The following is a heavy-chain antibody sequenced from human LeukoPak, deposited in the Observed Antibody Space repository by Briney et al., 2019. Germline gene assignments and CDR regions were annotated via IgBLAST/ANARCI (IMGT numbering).Heavy chain of an antibody. CDR3: ATSMLRPKRIDC. J-gene: IGHJ4*02. D-gene: IGHD2-8*01. V-gene: IGHV3-21*01. CDR1: GFTFSSYS. Sequence: RTGGSLRLSCAPSGFTFSSYSMNWVRQAPGKGLEWVSSISSSSSCIYYADSVKGRFTISRDNAKNSLYLQMNSLRAEDTAVYYCATSMLRPKRIDCWGQGTLVTVSS. CDR2: ISSSSSCI.